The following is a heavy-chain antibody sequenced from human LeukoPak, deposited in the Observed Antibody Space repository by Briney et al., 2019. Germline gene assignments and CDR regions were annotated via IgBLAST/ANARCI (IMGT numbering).Heavy chain of an antibody. CDR2: IYYSGST. CDR3: ARAQYYYDYIDY. J-gene: IGHJ4*02. CDR1: GGSISSSSYY. V-gene: IGHV4-61*05. Sequence: PSETLSLTCTVSGGSISSSSYYWGWIRQPPGKGLEWIGYIYYSGSTNYNPSLKSRVTISVDTSKDQFFLKLSSVTAADTAVYYCARAQYYYDYIDYWGQGTLVTVSS. D-gene: IGHD3-22*01.